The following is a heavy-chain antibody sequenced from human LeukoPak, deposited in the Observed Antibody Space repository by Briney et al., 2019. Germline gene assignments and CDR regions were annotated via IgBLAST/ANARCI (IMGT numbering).Heavy chain of an antibody. D-gene: IGHD6-19*01. CDR1: GGTFSSYA. CDR3: AREPHIAVAGTPDY. CDR2: IIPILGIA. Sequence: ASVKVSCKASGGTFSSYAISWVRQAPGQGLEWMGRIIPILGIATYAQKFQGRVTITADKSTSTAYMELSSLRSEDTAVYYCAREPHIAVAGTPDYWGQGTLVTVSS. V-gene: IGHV1-69*04. J-gene: IGHJ4*02.